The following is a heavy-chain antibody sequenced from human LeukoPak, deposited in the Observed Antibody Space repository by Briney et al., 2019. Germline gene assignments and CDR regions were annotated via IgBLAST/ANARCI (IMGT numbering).Heavy chain of an antibody. Sequence: GGSLRLSCAASGFTFSSYDMHWVRQATGKGLEWVSVIGTSGDTYYAGSVKGRFTISRENAKNSLYLLMNSLTAGDTAVYFCSRVGSSGWPNYFDSWGQGTLVTVSS. J-gene: IGHJ4*02. CDR1: GFTFSSYD. D-gene: IGHD6-19*01. V-gene: IGHV3-13*04. CDR2: IGTSGDT. CDR3: SRVGSSGWPNYFDS.